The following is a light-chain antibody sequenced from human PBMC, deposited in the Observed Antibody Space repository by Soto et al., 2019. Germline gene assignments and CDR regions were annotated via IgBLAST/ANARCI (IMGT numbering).Light chain of an antibody. CDR3: QQYNNWPIT. Sequence: EIVMTQSPATLSVSPGERVTPSCRASQSVGSNLAWYQQKPGQAPRLLIYGASIRATGIPARFSGSESGTEFSLTISSLQSEDFEIYYCQQYNNWPITFGQGTRLEIK. V-gene: IGKV3-15*01. CDR1: QSVGSN. CDR2: GAS. J-gene: IGKJ5*01.